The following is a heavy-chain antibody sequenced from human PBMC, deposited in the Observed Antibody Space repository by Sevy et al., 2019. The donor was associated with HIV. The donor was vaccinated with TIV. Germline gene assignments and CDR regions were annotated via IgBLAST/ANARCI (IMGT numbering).Heavy chain of an antibody. V-gene: IGHV3-20*04. Sequence: GGSLRLSCAASGCTFDDYGMSWVRQAPGKGLEWVSGINWNGGSTGYADSVKGRFTISRDNAKNSLYLQMNSLRAEDTVLYYCARGGAARRFDYWCQGTLVTVSS. J-gene: IGHJ4*02. CDR2: INWNGGST. D-gene: IGHD2-15*01. CDR1: GCTFDDYG. CDR3: ARGGAARRFDY.